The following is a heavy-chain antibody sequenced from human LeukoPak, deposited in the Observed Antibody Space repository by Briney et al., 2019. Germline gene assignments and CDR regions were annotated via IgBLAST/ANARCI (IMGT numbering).Heavy chain of an antibody. CDR2: IYPGDSDT. D-gene: IGHD6-19*01. V-gene: IGHV5-51*01. CDR3: ARSPPGYSSGWYPSFVDY. Sequence: GESLKISCKGSGYSFTSYWIGWVRQMPGKGLEWMGIIYPGDSDTRYSPSFQGQVTISADKSISTAYLQWSSLKASDTAMHYCARSPPGYSSGWYPSFVDYWGQGTLVTVSS. J-gene: IGHJ4*02. CDR1: GYSFTSYW.